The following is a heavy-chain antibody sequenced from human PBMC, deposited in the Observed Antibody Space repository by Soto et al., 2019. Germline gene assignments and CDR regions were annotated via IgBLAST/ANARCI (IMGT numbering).Heavy chain of an antibody. V-gene: IGHV5-51*01. CDR1: GYSFATYW. J-gene: IGHJ6*02. D-gene: IGHD3-9*01. CDR2: IYPGDSDT. Sequence: GESLKISCQGSGYSFATYWIGWVRQMPGKGLEWMAIIYPGDSDTRYSPSFQGQVTISADKSISTAYLQWNSLKASDTAMYYCASLNYDILTGHAHYYYYYYGMDVWGQGTTVTVSS. CDR3: ASLNYDILTGHAHYYYYYYGMDV.